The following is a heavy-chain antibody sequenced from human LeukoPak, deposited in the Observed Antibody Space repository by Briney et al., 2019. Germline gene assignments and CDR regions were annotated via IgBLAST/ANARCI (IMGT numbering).Heavy chain of an antibody. V-gene: IGHV3-30*04. Sequence: GGSLRFSCAASGFTFSSYAMHWVRQAPGKGLEWVAVISYDGSNKYYADSVKGRFTISRDDSKNTLYLQMNSLRAEDTAVYYCAREVVGYFDYWGQGTLVTVSS. J-gene: IGHJ4*02. CDR2: ISYDGSNK. CDR1: GFTFSSYA. CDR3: AREVVGYFDY. D-gene: IGHD2-21*01.